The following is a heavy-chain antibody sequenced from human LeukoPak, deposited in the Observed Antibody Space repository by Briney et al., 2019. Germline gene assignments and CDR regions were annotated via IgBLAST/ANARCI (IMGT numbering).Heavy chain of an antibody. CDR1: GFTVSSNY. D-gene: IGHD6-19*01. CDR3: ARDGGWHRFDY. V-gene: IGHV3-7*03. CDR2: INEDGSQK. Sequence: GGSLRLSCAASGFTVSSNYMSWLRQAPEKGLEWVANINEDGSQKYYLGSVTGRFTISRDNAKNSLYLQVNSLSAEDTAMYYCARDGGWHRFDYWGQGTLVIVSS. J-gene: IGHJ4*02.